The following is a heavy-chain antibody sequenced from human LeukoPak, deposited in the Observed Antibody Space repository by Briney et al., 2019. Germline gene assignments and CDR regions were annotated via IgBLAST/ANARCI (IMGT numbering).Heavy chain of an antibody. CDR1: GGTFSSYA. CDR2: VIPIFGTA. J-gene: IGHJ6*03. D-gene: IGHD1-26*01. V-gene: IGHV1-69*05. CDR3: AAALGPYYYYYMDV. Sequence: SVKVSCKASGGTFSSYAISWVRQAPGQGLEWMGGVIPIFGTANYAQKFQGRVTITTDESTSTAYMELSSLRSEDTAVYYCAAALGPYYYYYMDVWGKGTTVTVSS.